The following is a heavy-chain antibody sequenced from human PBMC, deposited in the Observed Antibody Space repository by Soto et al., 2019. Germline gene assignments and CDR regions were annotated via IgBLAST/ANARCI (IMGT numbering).Heavy chain of an antibody. J-gene: IGHJ4*02. Sequence: PSQTLSLTNAVFGGSFGDYYGRWIRQPQGKGLEWIGEINHSGSTNYNPSLKSRVTISVDTSKNQFSLKLSSVNAADTAVYYCARRRRYYDSSGYTNDYWGQGTLVTVSS. CDR2: INHSGST. D-gene: IGHD3-22*01. CDR3: ARRRRYYDSSGYTNDY. CDR1: GGSFGDYY. V-gene: IGHV4-34*01.